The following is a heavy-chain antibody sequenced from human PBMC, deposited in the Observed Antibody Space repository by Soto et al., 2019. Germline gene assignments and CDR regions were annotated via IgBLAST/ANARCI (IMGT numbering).Heavy chain of an antibody. CDR1: GYIFVNYG. D-gene: IGHD3-16*01. V-gene: IGHV1-18*01. J-gene: IGHJ6*02. CDR3: VMVDNYVPPTPQDV. Sequence: QVQLVQSGDEVKKPGASVKVSCKASGYIFVNYGIAWVRQAPGQGLEWMGWISPYTGNTHSASKVQGRLTMTTDTSTSRAYMDLGSLTSDDTAVYYCVMVDNYVPPTPQDVWGQGTTVTVSS. CDR2: ISPYTGNT.